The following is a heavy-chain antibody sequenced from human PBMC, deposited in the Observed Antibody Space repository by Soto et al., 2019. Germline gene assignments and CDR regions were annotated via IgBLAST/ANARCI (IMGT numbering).Heavy chain of an antibody. CDR2: IYSGGST. CDR3: ARVLRGYSSSWPYDY. D-gene: IGHD6-13*01. CDR1: GFTVSSNY. V-gene: IGHV3-53*01. Sequence: GGSLRLSCAASGFTVSSNYMSWVRQAPGKGLEWVSVIYSGGSTYYADSVKGRFTISRDNSKNTLYLQMNSLRAEDAAVYYCARVLRGYSSSWPYDYWGQGTLVTV. J-gene: IGHJ4*02.